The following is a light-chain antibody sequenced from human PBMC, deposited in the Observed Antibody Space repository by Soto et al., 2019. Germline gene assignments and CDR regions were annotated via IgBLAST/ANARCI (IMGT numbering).Light chain of an antibody. Sequence: DIQMTQSPSSLSASVGDRVTITCRASQTITSYVNWYQQKPGKAPELLIYAASNLQSGVPSRFSGGGSGTDFTLTISSLQPEDFATYYCQQSYGTPQTFGLGTNVEIK. CDR3: QQSYGTPQT. CDR2: AAS. J-gene: IGKJ1*01. CDR1: QTITSY. V-gene: IGKV1-39*01.